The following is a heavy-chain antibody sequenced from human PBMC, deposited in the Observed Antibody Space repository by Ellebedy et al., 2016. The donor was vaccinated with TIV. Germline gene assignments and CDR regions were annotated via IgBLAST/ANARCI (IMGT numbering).Heavy chain of an antibody. J-gene: IGHJ4*02. Sequence: MPSETLSLTCTVSGGSISSGGYYWSWIRQHPGKGLEWIGYIYYSGSTYYNPSLKSRVTISVDTSKNQFSLKLSSVTAADTAVYYCARQGYRGYSYGATYTPFDYWGQGTLVTVSS. CDR1: GGSISSGGYY. D-gene: IGHD5-18*01. CDR2: IYYSGST. CDR3: ARQGYRGYSYGATYTPFDY. V-gene: IGHV4-31*03.